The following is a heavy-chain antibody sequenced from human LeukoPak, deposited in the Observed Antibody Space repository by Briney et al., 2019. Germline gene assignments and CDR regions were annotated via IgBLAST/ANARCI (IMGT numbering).Heavy chain of an antibody. CDR1: GFTFSSYE. CDR3: ARTLRVWFGELPTPNFDY. D-gene: IGHD3-10*01. Sequence: GGSLRLSCAASGFTFSSYEMNWVRQAPGKGLEWVSYISSSGGTIYYADSVKGRFTISRDNAKNSLYLQMNSLRAEDTAVYYCARTLRVWFGELPTPNFDYWGQGTLVTVSS. CDR2: ISSSGGTI. V-gene: IGHV3-48*03. J-gene: IGHJ4*02.